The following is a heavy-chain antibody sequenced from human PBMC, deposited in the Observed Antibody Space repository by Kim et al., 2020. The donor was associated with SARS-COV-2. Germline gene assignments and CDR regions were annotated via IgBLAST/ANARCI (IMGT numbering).Heavy chain of an antibody. J-gene: IGHJ6*02. D-gene: IGHD2-2*01. V-gene: IGHV3-15*01. Sequence: GGSLRLSCAASGFTFSNAWMSWVRQAPGKGLEWVGRIKSKTDGGTTDYAAPVKGRFTISRDDSKNTLYLQMNSLKTEDTAVYYCTIEYCSSTSCYGSRYYYYYGMDVWGQVTTVTVSS. CDR2: IKSKTDGGTT. CDR3: TIEYCSSTSCYGSRYYYYYGMDV. CDR1: GFTFSNAW.